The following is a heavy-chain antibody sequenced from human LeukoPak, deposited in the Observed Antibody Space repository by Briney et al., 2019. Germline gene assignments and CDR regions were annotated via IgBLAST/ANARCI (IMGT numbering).Heavy chain of an antibody. J-gene: IGHJ5*02. Sequence: GESLRLSCAASGFTFSNYTVHWVRQAPGKGLEWVAVMSSDGINQYYADSVKGRFTISRDNSKNTLSLQMTSLRADDTALYYCARGYTSGWSRGFDPWGQGTLVTVSS. D-gene: IGHD6-19*01. V-gene: IGHV3-30-3*01. CDR3: ARGYTSGWSRGFDP. CDR1: GFTFSNYT. CDR2: MSSDGINQ.